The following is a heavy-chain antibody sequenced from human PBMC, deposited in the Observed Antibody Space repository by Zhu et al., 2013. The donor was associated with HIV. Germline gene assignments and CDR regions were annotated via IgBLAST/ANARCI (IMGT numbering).Heavy chain of an antibody. J-gene: IGHJ4*02. V-gene: IGHV1-2*02. CDR3: ARAEGTAAANFDY. D-gene: IGHD6-13*01. Sequence: QVQLVQSGAEVKKPGASVKVSCKASGYTFTGYYMHWVRQAPGQGLEWMGWINPNSGGTKYERKFQGRVTMTRDTSISTAYMELSRLRSDDMAVYYCARAEGTAAANFDYVGPGNPGHRLL. CDR2: INPNSGGT. CDR1: GYTFTGYY.